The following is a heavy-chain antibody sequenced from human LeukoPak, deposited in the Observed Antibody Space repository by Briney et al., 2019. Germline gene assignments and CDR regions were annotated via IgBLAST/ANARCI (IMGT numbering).Heavy chain of an antibody. J-gene: IGHJ4*02. CDR1: GSTFSGHW. V-gene: IGHV3-21*01. Sequence: GGSLRLSCAASGSTFSGHWLTWVRQAPGKGLEWVSSISSSSSYIYYADSVKGRFTISRDNAKNSLYLQMNSLRAEDTAVYYCARGSSGVSLNDYWGQGTLVTVSS. CDR2: ISSSSSYI. CDR3: ARGSSGVSLNDY. D-gene: IGHD6-19*01.